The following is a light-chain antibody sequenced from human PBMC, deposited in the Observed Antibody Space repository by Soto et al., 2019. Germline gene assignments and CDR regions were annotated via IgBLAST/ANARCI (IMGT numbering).Light chain of an antibody. J-gene: IGKJ4*01. Sequence: DIQMTQSPSSVSASVGDRVTITCRASQDINSWLAWYQQKPGKAPNLLIYAASSLQSGVPSRFSGSGSGTDFTLTISSLQPEDFASYYCQQTNSLPLTFGGGTKVEIK. V-gene: IGKV1-12*01. CDR1: QDINSW. CDR3: QQTNSLPLT. CDR2: AAS.